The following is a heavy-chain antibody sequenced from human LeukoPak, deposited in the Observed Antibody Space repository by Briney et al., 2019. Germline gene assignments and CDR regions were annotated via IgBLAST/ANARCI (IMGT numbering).Heavy chain of an antibody. CDR2: VNPNNGDT. V-gene: IGHV1-2*02. Sequence: ASVKVSCKASGYMFVGYHMNWVRQAPGQGLEWMGWVNPNNGDTNYAPKFQGRVILTRDPSISTAYLEFTSLKFDDTAVYYCTGGGSSFDSWGQGSLVTVSS. CDR3: TGGGSSFDS. CDR1: GYMFVGYH. J-gene: IGHJ5*01. D-gene: IGHD1-26*01.